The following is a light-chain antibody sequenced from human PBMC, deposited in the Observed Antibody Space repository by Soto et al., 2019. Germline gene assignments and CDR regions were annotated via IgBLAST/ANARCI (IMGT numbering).Light chain of an antibody. V-gene: IGKV3-11*01. Sequence: IALTQSTTTLSLSPGERASLSCRASQSVSRYLAWYQQKPGQAPRLLIYDASNRATGIPARFSGSGSGTDFTLTISSLEPEDFALYYCQQRGNWPSFGGGTKVAI. J-gene: IGKJ4*01. CDR1: QSVSRY. CDR2: DAS. CDR3: QQRGNWPS.